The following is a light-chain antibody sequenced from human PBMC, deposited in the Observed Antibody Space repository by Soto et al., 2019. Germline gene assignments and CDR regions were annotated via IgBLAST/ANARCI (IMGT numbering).Light chain of an antibody. Sequence: QSVLTQPASVSGSPGQSITISCTGTSSDVGGYNYVSWYQQHPGKAPKLMIYDVSNRPSGVSNRFSGSKSGNTASLTISGIQAEGEADYCCSSYTSSSTHVVFGGGTKVTVL. CDR3: SSYTSSSTHVV. CDR1: SSDVGGYNY. CDR2: DVS. V-gene: IGLV2-14*01. J-gene: IGLJ2*01.